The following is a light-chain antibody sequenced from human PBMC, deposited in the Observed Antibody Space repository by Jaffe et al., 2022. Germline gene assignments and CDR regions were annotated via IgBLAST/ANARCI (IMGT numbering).Light chain of an antibody. CDR3: QQSYSTPLT. J-gene: IGKJ4*01. CDR1: QNIAEY. Sequence: DVQMTQSPSSLSAAIGDRVTITCRANQNIAEYLNWYQQKPGKAPNLLIYGASNLQTGVPSRFSGSKSGTDFTLIISSLQPEDLATYYCQQSYSTPLTFGGGTKVEIK. V-gene: IGKV1-39*01. CDR2: GAS.